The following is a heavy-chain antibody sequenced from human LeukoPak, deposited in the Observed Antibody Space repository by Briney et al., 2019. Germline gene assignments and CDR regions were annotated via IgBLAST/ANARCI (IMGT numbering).Heavy chain of an antibody. Sequence: GGSLRLSCAASGFTFSSYSMNWVRQAPGKGLEWVSSISSSSSYIYYADSVKGRFTISRDNAKNSLYLKMNSLRAEDTAVYYCARASMVRGVINNAYYYYGMDVWGQGTTVTVSS. J-gene: IGHJ6*02. CDR1: GFTFSSYS. V-gene: IGHV3-21*01. D-gene: IGHD3-10*01. CDR3: ARASMVRGVINNAYYYYGMDV. CDR2: ISSSSSYI.